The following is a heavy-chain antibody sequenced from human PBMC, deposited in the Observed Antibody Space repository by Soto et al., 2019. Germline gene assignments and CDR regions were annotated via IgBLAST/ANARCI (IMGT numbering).Heavy chain of an antibody. CDR3: ARQSWGTPYPIEH. CDR1: GGSISGSTYY. J-gene: IGHJ1*01. Sequence: PSETLSLTCTVSGGSISGSTYYWGWIRQPPGKGLEYIGSTYYSGRTYYNPSLKSRVTVSVDTSKNQFSLNLNSVTAADTAVYYCARQSWGTPYPIEHWGQGTLVTVSS. V-gene: IGHV4-39*01. D-gene: IGHD7-27*01. CDR2: TYYSGRT.